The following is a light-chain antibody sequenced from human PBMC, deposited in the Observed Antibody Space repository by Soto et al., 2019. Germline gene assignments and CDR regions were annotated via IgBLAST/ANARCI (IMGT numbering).Light chain of an antibody. J-gene: IGKJ1*01. V-gene: IGKV1-5*03. CDR2: KAS. CDR1: QSISSW. Sequence: DIQMTQSPSTLSASVGDRVTITCRASQSISSWLAWYQQKPGKDPKLLIYKASSLESGVPSRFRGSGSGSEFSLTLSRLQPDDFATYYFQQYNNYPWTFGQGTTVEIK. CDR3: QQYNNYPWT.